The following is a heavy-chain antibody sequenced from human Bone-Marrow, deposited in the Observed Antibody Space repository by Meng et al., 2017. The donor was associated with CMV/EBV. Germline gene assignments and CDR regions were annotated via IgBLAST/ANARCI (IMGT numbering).Heavy chain of an antibody. D-gene: IGHD5-24*01. Sequence: SETLSLTCAVSGGSISSSNWWSWVRQPPGKGLEWIGEIYHSGSTNYNPSLKSRVTISVDKSKNQFSLKLSSVTAADTAVYYCARGGLRRWLQHNWFDPWGQGTLATASS. J-gene: IGHJ5*02. CDR3: ARGGLRRWLQHNWFDP. CDR2: IYHSGST. CDR1: GGSISSSNW. V-gene: IGHV4-4*02.